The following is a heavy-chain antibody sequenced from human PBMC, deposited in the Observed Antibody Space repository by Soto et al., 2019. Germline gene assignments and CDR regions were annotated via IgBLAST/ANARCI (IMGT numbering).Heavy chain of an antibody. J-gene: IGHJ1*01. CDR3: ARQSNQLLEMSANFQH. D-gene: IGHD2-2*01. CDR2: IYYSGST. CDR1: GGSISSSSYY. V-gene: IGHV4-39*01. Sequence: SETLSLTCTVSGGSISSSSYYWGWIRQPPGKGLEWIGSIYYSGSTYYNPSLKSRVTISVDTSKNQFSLKLSSVTAADTAVYYCARQSNQLLEMSANFQHWGQGTLVTVSS.